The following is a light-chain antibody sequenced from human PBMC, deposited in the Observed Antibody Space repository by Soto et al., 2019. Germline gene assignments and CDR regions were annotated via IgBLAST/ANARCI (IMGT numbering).Light chain of an antibody. CDR2: AAS. CDR3: LQEYRYPLT. J-gene: IGKJ4*01. Sequence: AIQMTQSPAAVSASVGDRVTVTCRASQGISSDLGWFQQKPGKAPKLLIYAASSLQSGVPSRFSGRGSGTYFTLTISGLQVEDSATYYCLQEYRYPLTFGGGTKVDIK. V-gene: IGKV1-6*02. CDR1: QGISSD.